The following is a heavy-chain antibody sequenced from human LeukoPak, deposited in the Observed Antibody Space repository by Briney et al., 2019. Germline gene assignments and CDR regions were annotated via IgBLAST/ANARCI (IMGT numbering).Heavy chain of an antibody. D-gene: IGHD3-9*01. J-gene: IGHJ4*02. CDR1: GGSFSGYY. V-gene: IGHV4-34*01. CDR3: ATSRAYYDVLTGYYSAVAYYFDY. Sequence: PSETLSLTCAVYGGSFSGYYWSWIRQPPGKGLEWIGEINHSGSTNYNPSLKSRVTMSVDTSKNQFSLKVTSVTAADTAVYYCATSRAYYDVLTGYYSAVAYYFDYWGQGTLVTVSS. CDR2: INHSGST.